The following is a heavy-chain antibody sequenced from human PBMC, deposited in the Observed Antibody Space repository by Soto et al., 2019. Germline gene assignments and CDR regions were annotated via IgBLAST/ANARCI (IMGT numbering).Heavy chain of an antibody. CDR2: ISSSSSYI. J-gene: IGHJ4*02. D-gene: IGHD6-19*01. CDR3: ARELASSGWNPDY. V-gene: IGHV3-21*01. CDR1: GFTFSSYS. Sequence: EVQLVESGGGLVKPGGSLRLSCAASGFTFSSYSMNWVRQAPGKGLEWVSSISSSSSYIYYADSVKGRFTISRDNAKNSLYLQMNSLRAEDTAVYYCARELASSGWNPDYWGQGTLVTVSS.